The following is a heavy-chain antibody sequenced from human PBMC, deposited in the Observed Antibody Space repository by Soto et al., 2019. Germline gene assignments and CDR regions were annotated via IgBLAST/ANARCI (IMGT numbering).Heavy chain of an antibody. Sequence: GGSLRLSCAASGFTFSSYAMHWVRQAPGKGLEWVAVISYDGSNKYYADSGKGRFTISRDNSKNTLYLQMNSLRAEDTAVYYCAREEDSSGYFDYWGQGTLVTVSS. D-gene: IGHD3-22*01. J-gene: IGHJ4*02. CDR3: AREEDSSGYFDY. CDR1: GFTFSSYA. V-gene: IGHV3-30-3*01. CDR2: ISYDGSNK.